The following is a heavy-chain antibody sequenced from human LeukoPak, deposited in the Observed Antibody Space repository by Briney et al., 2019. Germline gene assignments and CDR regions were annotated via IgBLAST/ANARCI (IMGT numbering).Heavy chain of an antibody. CDR1: GYTFTGYY. V-gene: IGHV1-2*02. J-gene: IGHJ3*02. CDR2: INPNSGGT. D-gene: IGHD3-22*01. CDR3: ARGSSAPFYDSSGYEGLGAFDI. Sequence: GASVKVSCKASGYTFTGYYMHWVRQAPGQGLEWMGWINPNSGGTNYAQKFQGRVTMTRDTSTSTAYMELSRLRSDDTAVYYCARGSSAPFYDSSGYEGLGAFDIWGQGTMVTVSS.